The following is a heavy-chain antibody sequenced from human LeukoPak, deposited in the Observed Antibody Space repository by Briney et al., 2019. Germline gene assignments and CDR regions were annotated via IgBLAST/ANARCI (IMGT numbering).Heavy chain of an antibody. CDR1: GGSVSSGSYY. CDR2: IYYSGST. J-gene: IGHJ6*03. Sequence: SETLSLTCTVSGGSVSSGSYYWSWIRQPPGKGLEWIGYIYYSGSTNYNPSLKSRVTISVDTSKNQFSLKLSSVTAADTAVYHCAREPLLRYFDWLLAVWGKGTTVTVSS. CDR3: AREPLLRYFDWLLAV. D-gene: IGHD3-9*01. V-gene: IGHV4-61*01.